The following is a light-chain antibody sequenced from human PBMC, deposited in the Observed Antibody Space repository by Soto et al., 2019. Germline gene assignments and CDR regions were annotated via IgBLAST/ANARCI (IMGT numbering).Light chain of an antibody. J-gene: IGLJ1*01. CDR1: GSDVGGYNY. CDR3: CSYAGSNLHYV. CDR2: DVT. Sequence: QSVRNQPRSVFACPGQSVTISCLGKGSDVGGYNYVSWYQQHPGKAPQLMIYDVTKRPSGVPDRFSGSKSSNTASLTISGLQAEDEADYYCCSYAGSNLHYVFGLGTKVTVL. V-gene: IGLV2-11*01.